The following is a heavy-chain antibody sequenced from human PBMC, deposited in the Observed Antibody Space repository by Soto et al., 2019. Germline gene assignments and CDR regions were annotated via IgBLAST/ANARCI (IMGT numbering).Heavy chain of an antibody. Sequence: GGSLRLSCAASGFTFSNAWMSWVRQAPGKGLEWVGRIKSKTDGGTTDYAAPVKGRFTISRDDSKNTQYLQMNSLKTEDTAVYYCTTREYYYGSGSYYLDAFDIWGQGTMVTVSS. J-gene: IGHJ3*02. D-gene: IGHD3-10*01. CDR1: GFTFSNAW. CDR3: TTREYYYGSGSYYLDAFDI. V-gene: IGHV3-15*01. CDR2: IKSKTDGGTT.